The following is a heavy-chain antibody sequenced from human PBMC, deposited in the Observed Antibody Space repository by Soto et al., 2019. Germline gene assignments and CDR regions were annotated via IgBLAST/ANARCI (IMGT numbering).Heavy chain of an antibody. D-gene: IGHD4-17*01. V-gene: IGHV4-59*08. CDR3: ARHMTTVTTFDY. Sequence: QVQLQESGPGLVKPSETLSLSCTVSGGSISSYYWSWIRQPPGKGLEWIGYIYYTGSTNYNPSLETRVTISLDPSRHQFSLKLSSVTAADTAVYYCARHMTTVTTFDYWGQGTLVTVSS. CDR1: GGSISSYY. J-gene: IGHJ4*02. CDR2: IYYTGST.